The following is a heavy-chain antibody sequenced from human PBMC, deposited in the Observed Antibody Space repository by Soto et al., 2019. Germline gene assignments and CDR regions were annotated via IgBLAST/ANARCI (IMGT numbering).Heavy chain of an antibody. D-gene: IGHD6-19*01. Sequence: TLSLTCAVYGGSFSGYYWSWIRQPPGKGLEWIGEINHSGSTNYNPSLKSRVTISVDTSKNQFSLKLSSVTAADTAVYYCARVLRRGWYFTGRSFDYWGQGTLVTVSS. J-gene: IGHJ4*02. V-gene: IGHV4-34*01. CDR1: GGSFSGYY. CDR2: INHSGST. CDR3: ARVLRRGWYFTGRSFDY.